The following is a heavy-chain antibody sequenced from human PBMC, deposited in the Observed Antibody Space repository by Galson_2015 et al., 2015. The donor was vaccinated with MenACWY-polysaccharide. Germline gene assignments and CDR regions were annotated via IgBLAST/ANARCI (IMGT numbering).Heavy chain of an antibody. V-gene: IGHV2-5*02. J-gene: IGHJ3*02. CDR1: RVSLTTTGVG. D-gene: IGHD2-8*01. CDR3: ALRSCTNGLCYGTAFDI. Sequence: PALVKPTQTLTLSCTFSRVSLTTTGVGLGWIRQPPGKALEWLGTIFWDDDKRYSPSLKNRLTITKDTSTNQVVLTVTKMDPVDTATYYCALRSCTNGLCYGTAFDIWGPGAMVTVSS. CDR2: IFWDDDK.